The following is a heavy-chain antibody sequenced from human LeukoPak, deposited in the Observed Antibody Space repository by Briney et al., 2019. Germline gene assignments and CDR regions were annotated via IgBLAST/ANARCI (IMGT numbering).Heavy chain of an antibody. J-gene: IGHJ5*02. V-gene: IGHV4-59*01. CDR3: ARSPLRGAWQQPFDP. CDR2: IYYSGST. CDR1: GGSISSYY. Sequence: PSETLSLTCTVSGGSISSYYWSWIRQPPGKGLEWIGYIYYSGSTNYNPSLKSRATISVDTSKNQFSLRLTSVTAADTAIYYCARSPLRGAWQQPFDPWGHGTLVTVSS. D-gene: IGHD6-13*01.